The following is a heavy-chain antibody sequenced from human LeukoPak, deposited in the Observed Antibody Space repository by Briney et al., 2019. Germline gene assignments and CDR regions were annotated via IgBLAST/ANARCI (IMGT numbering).Heavy chain of an antibody. V-gene: IGHV3-23*01. CDR1: GFTFNTNA. Sequence: GGSLRLSCAASGFTFNTNAMSWVRQAPGKGLEWVSTISNSGGSTWYADSVKGRFTISRDNSKNTLYLQMNSLRAEDTAVYYCAKDQIAVAGVLDYWGQGTLVTVSS. D-gene: IGHD6-19*01. CDR2: ISNSGGST. J-gene: IGHJ4*02. CDR3: AKDQIAVAGVLDY.